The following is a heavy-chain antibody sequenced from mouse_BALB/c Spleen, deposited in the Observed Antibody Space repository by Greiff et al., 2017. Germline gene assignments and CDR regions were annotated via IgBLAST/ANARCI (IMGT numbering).Heavy chain of an antibody. V-gene: IGHV1S81*02. CDR3: TRWLLRLSYYAMDY. J-gene: IGHJ4*01. Sequence: QVQLQQPGAELVKPGASVKLSCKASGYTFTSYWMHWVKQRPGQGLEWIGEINPSNGRTNYNEKFKSKATLTVDKSSSTAYMQLSSLTSEDSAVYYCTRWLLRLSYYAMDYWGQGTSVTVSS. D-gene: IGHD1-1*01. CDR1: GYTFTSYW. CDR2: INPSNGRT.